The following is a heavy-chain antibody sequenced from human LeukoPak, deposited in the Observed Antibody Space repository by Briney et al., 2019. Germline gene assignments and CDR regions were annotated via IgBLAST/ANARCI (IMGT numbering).Heavy chain of an antibody. CDR2: MNPNSGNT. Sequence: ASVKVSCKASGYTFTTYDINWVRQATGQGPEWMGWMNPNSGNTGYAQKFQGRVTMTRNTSISTAYMELSSLRSEDTAVYYCARGPNKSDGGNSGSAWFDPWGQGTLVTVSS. V-gene: IGHV1-8*01. CDR1: GYTFTTYD. D-gene: IGHD4-23*01. J-gene: IGHJ5*02. CDR3: ARGPNKSDGGNSGSAWFDP.